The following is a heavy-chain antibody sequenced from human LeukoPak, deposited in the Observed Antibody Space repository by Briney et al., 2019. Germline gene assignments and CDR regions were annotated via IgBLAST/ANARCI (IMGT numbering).Heavy chain of an antibody. CDR2: ISYDGSNK. V-gene: IGHV3-30-3*01. D-gene: IGHD3-22*01. CDR1: GFTFSSYA. J-gene: IGHJ6*02. CDR3: ARVYYYDSSGYLGGMDV. Sequence: GGSLRLSCAASGFTFSSYAMHWVRQAPGKGLEWVAVISYDGSNKYYADSVKGRFIISRDNSKNTLYLQMSSLRAEDTAVYYCARVYYYDSSGYLGGMDVWGQGTTVTVSS.